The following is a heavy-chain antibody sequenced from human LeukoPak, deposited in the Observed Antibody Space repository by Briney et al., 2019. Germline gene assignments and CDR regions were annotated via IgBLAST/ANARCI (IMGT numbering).Heavy chain of an antibody. D-gene: IGHD3-16*02. CDR2: INPNSGGT. Sequence: GASVKVSCKASGYTFTSYGISWVRQAPGQGLEWMGWINPNSGGTNYAQKFQGRVTMTRDTSISTAYMELSRLRSDDTAVYYCARDYVWGSYPALNYWGQGTLVTVSS. CDR1: GYTFTSYG. V-gene: IGHV1-2*02. J-gene: IGHJ4*02. CDR3: ARDYVWGSYPALNY.